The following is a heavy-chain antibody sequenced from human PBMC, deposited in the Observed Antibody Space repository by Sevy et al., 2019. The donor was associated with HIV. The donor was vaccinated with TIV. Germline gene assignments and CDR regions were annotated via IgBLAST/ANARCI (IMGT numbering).Heavy chain of an antibody. Sequence: GGSLRLSCAASGFTFSDYWMSWVRQAPEKGLEWVANIKQDGSKKYYVDSVKDRFIMSRDKAKNSLYLEMNSLRAEDTAVYYCARLKLHYDPYYFDLWGQGTLVTVSS. CDR3: ARLKLHYDPYYFDL. CDR1: GFTFSDYW. CDR2: IKQDGSKK. V-gene: IGHV3-7*01. D-gene: IGHD3-16*01. J-gene: IGHJ4*02.